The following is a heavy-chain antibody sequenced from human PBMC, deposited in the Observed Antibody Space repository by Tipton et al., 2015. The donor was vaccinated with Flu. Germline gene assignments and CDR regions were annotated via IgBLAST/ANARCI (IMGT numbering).Heavy chain of an antibody. Sequence: QVQLVQSGAEVKKPGSSVKVSCKASGGTFSSYAISWVRQAPGQGLEWMGGIIPIFGTANYAQKLQGRVTMTTDTSTSTAYMELRSLRSDDTAVYYCARAGTRGWGLSLDYYGMDVWGQGTTVTVSS. CDR1: GGTFSSYA. D-gene: IGHD7-27*01. V-gene: IGHV1-69*06. CDR3: ARAGTRGWGLSLDYYGMDV. J-gene: IGHJ6*02. CDR2: IIPIFGTA.